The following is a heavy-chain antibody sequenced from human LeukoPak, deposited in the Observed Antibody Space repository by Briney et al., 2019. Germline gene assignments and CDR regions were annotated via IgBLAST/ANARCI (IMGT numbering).Heavy chain of an antibody. D-gene: IGHD3-9*01. J-gene: IGHJ4*02. CDR1: GGSFSGYY. Sequence: SETLSLTCAVYGGSFSGYYWSWIRQPPGKGLEWIGEINHSGSTNYNPSLKSRVTISVDTSKNQFSLKLSSVTAADTAVYYCASHKGLTGLRRHFDYWGQGTLVTVSS. V-gene: IGHV4-34*01. CDR2: INHSGST. CDR3: ASHKGLTGLRRHFDY.